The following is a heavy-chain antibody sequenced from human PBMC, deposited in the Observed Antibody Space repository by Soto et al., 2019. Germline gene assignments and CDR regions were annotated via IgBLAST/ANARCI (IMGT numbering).Heavy chain of an antibody. Sequence: ASVKVSCKASGYTFTSYDINWVRQATGRGLEWMGWMNPNSGNTGYAQKFQGRVTMTRNTSISTAYMELSSLRSEDTAVYYCARLGITGTTRDYWGQGTLVTVSS. D-gene: IGHD1-20*01. J-gene: IGHJ4*02. CDR3: ARLGITGTTRDY. CDR1: GYTFTSYD. V-gene: IGHV1-8*01. CDR2: MNPNSGNT.